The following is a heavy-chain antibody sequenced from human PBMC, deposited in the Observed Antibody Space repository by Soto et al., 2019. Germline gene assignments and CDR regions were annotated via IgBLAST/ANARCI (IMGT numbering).Heavy chain of an antibody. V-gene: IGHV1-8*01. CDR2: MNPNSGNT. Sequence: GASVKVSCKASGYTFTSYDINWVRQATGQGLEWMGWMNPNSGNTGYAQKFQGRVTMTRNTSISTAYMELSSLRSEDTAVYYCARWIISPGYSSSPSDAFDIWGQGTMVTVSS. J-gene: IGHJ3*02. CDR3: ARWIISPGYSSSPSDAFDI. CDR1: GYTFTSYD. D-gene: IGHD6-6*01.